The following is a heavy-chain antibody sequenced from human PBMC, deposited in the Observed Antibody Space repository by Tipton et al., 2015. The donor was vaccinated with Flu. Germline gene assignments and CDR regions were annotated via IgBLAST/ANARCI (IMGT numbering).Heavy chain of an antibody. Sequence: SLRLSCAASGFTVSSNYMSWVRQAPGKGLEWVSVIYSGGSTYYADFVKGRFTISRDNSKNTLYLQMNSLRAEDTAVYYCASRIAAAGTSRDDFDYWGQGTLVTVSS. CDR2: IYSGGST. V-gene: IGHV3-53*01. CDR1: GFTVSSNY. CDR3: ASRIAAAGTSRDDFDY. J-gene: IGHJ4*02. D-gene: IGHD6-13*01.